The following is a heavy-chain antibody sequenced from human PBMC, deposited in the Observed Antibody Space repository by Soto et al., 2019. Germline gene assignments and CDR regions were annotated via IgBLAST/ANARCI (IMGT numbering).Heavy chain of an antibody. V-gene: IGHV7-4-1*01. J-gene: IGHJ6*02. CDR2: INTTTGNP. Sequence: ASVKVSCKASGYTFTSYAMNWVRQAPGQGLEWMGWINTTTGNPTYAQGFPGRLVFSLDTSVSTAYLQICSLKAEDTAVYYGARGGAISVAGNYYYYFGIDVWGQGTKVTVSS. CDR3: ARGGAISVAGNYYYYFGIDV. CDR1: GYTFTSYA. D-gene: IGHD6-19*01.